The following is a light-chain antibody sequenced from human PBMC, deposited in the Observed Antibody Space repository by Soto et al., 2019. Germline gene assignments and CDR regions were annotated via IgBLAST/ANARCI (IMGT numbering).Light chain of an antibody. CDR3: LQYNNYPWT. V-gene: IGKV1D-13*01. CDR1: QGISSW. J-gene: IGKJ1*01. CDR2: DAS. Sequence: AIQMTQSPSSLSASLGDRFTITCRASQGISSWLGWYQEKSGKAPKLLIFDASTLESGVPSRFSGSGSGTEFTLTISSLQPEDFATYYCLQYNNYPWTFGRGTKVDIK.